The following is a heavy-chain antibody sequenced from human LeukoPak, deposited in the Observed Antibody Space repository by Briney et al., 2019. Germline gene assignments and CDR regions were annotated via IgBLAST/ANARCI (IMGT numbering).Heavy chain of an antibody. CDR3: ARSYSSGWPGGGYFDY. J-gene: IGHJ4*02. V-gene: IGHV4-39*07. CDR2: IYYSGST. CDR1: GGSISSSSFY. Sequence: SETPSLTCTVSGGSISSSSFYWGWIRQPPGRGLGWIGSIYYSGSTYYNPSLKSRVTISVDTSKNQFSLKLSSVTAADTAVYYCARSYSSGWPGGGYFDYWGQGTLVTVSS. D-gene: IGHD6-19*01.